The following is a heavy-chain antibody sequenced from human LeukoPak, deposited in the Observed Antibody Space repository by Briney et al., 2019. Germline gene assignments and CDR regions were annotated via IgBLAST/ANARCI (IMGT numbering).Heavy chain of an antibody. D-gene: IGHD6-13*01. J-gene: IGHJ6*02. CDR1: GDSVSSNSAA. Sequence: SQTLSLTCAISGDSVSSNSAAWNWIRQSPSRGLEWLGRTYYRSKWYNDYAVSVKSRITINPDTSKNQFSLQLNSVTPEDTAVYYCARTAWVSSSWYRYYGMDVWGQGTTVTVSS. V-gene: IGHV6-1*01. CDR3: ARTAWVSSSWYRYYGMDV. CDR2: TYYRSKWYN.